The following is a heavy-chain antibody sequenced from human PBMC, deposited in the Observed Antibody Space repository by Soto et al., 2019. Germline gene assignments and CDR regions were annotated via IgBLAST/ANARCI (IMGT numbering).Heavy chain of an antibody. D-gene: IGHD3-16*02. CDR3: ARTYYDYIWGSYRPMAFDY. Sequence: GGSLRLSCAASGFTFSSYWMHWVRQAPGKGLVWVSRINSDGSSTSYADSVKGRFTTSRDNAKNTLYLQMNSLRAEDTAVYYCARTYYDYIWGSYRPMAFDYWGQGTLVTVSS. CDR1: GFTFSSYW. V-gene: IGHV3-74*01. J-gene: IGHJ4*02. CDR2: INSDGSST.